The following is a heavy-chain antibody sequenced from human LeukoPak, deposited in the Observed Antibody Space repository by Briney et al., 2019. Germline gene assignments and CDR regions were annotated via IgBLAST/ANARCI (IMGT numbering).Heavy chain of an antibody. V-gene: IGHV3-64*01. CDR2: ISSSGGST. Sequence: GGSLRLSCAASGFTFSSYAMHWVRQAPGKGLEYVSAISSSGGSTYYANSVKGRFTISRDNSKNTLYLQMGSLRAEDMAVYYCARGFKFGDYVWGSYRYTVATYFDYWGQGTLVTVSS. D-gene: IGHD3-16*02. CDR1: GFTFSSYA. CDR3: ARGFKFGDYVWGSYRYTVATYFDY. J-gene: IGHJ4*02.